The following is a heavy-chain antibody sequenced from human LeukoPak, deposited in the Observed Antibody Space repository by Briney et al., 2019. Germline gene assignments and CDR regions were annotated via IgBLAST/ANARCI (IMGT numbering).Heavy chain of an antibody. D-gene: IGHD3-22*01. V-gene: IGHV3-23*01. CDR3: AKVGAYYYDSSVWY. J-gene: IGHJ4*02. Sequence: TGGPLRHSCAASGFTYSCHPMSGLPQAPGKGLEWVSHISGSGGSTYYADSVKRRFTISRDKSKNTLYLQMNSLRAEDKGVYYLAKVGAYYYDSSVWYWGQGTMVTVSS. CDR1: GFTYSCHP. CDR2: ISGSGGST.